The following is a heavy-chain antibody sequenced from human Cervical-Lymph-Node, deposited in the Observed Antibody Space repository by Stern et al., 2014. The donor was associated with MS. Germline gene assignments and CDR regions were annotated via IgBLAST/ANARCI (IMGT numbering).Heavy chain of an antibody. CDR1: GGPFSTSS. CDR2: FISIFGTA. CDR3: ARGYSSGYWYFDL. D-gene: IGHD6-19*01. Sequence: QVQLVQSGTEVKKPGSSVKVSCKASGGPFSTSSISWGRQAPGQGLEWMGGFISIFGTANYAQNFQGRVTITADKSTSTVYMELIGLRSEDTAVYYCARGYSSGYWYFDLWGRGTLVTVSS. V-gene: IGHV1-69*06. J-gene: IGHJ2*01.